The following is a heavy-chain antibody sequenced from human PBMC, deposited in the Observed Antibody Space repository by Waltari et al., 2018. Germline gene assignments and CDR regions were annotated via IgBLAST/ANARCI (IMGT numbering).Heavy chain of an antibody. CDR1: GFTFSSYA. CDR3: AKDIAAAGSDY. CDR2: IYSGGST. V-gene: IGHV3-23*03. Sequence: EVQLLESGGGLVQPGGSLRLSCAASGFTFSSYAMGWVRQAPGKGLEWVSVIYSGGSTYYADSVKGRFTISRDNSKNTLYLQMNSLRAEDTAVYYCAKDIAAAGSDYWGQGTLVTVSS. D-gene: IGHD6-13*01. J-gene: IGHJ4*02.